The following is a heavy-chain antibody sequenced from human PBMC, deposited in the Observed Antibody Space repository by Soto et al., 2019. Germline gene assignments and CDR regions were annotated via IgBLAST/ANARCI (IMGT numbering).Heavy chain of an antibody. CDR1: GGSISSGGYY. CDR2: SYSSGST. D-gene: IGHD2-8*01. CDR3: ARGLSARRCNWFDP. J-gene: IGHJ5*02. Sequence: QVQLQESGPGLVKPSQTLSLTCTVSGGSISSGGYYWSWIRQHPGKGLEWIGYSYSSGSTYYNPSIKSRVTISVDTSKNQFSLKLSSVTAADTAVYYCARGLSARRCNWFDPWGQGTLVTVSS. V-gene: IGHV4-31*03.